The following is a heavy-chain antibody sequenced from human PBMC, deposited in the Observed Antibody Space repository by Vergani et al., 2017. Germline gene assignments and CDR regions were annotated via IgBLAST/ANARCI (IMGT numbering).Heavy chain of an antibody. CDR2: VHTDGTA. CDR3: ARHWAVVAANNWFDH. Sequence: VQLQESGPGLLKPSETLSLTCSVSGASISSYFWSWIRQPAGKGLEWLGRVHTDGTAYYNPSLRTRVRLSADLSQSQFSLKMTSLTAADTAVYFCARHWAVVAANNWFDHWGQGTLVTVSS. J-gene: IGHJ5*02. CDR1: GASISSYF. V-gene: IGHV4-4*07. D-gene: IGHD2-15*01.